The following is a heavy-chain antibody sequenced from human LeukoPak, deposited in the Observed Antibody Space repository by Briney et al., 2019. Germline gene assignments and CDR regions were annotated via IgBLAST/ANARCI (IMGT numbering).Heavy chain of an antibody. CDR3: ARGPHRRTYDRDNWFDP. J-gene: IGHJ5*02. Sequence: ASVKVSCKASGYTFTSYYMHWVRQAPGQGLEWMGIINPSGGSTSYAQKFQGRVTMTRDMSTTTVYMELGSLRSEDTAVYYCARGPHRRTYDRDNWFDPWGQGTLVTVSS. D-gene: IGHD3-3*01. CDR2: INPSGGST. V-gene: IGHV1-46*01. CDR1: GYTFTSYY.